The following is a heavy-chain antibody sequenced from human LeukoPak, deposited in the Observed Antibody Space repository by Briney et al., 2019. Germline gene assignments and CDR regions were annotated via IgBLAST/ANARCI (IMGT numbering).Heavy chain of an antibody. CDR2: VSSEGNT. CDR1: GFTFSSFA. D-gene: IGHD3-22*01. Sequence: GGSQRLSCAASGFTFSSFAMSWVRQAPGKGLQWVSAVSSEGNTFYADSVKGRFTISRDNSNNTLYLQMNSLRVEDTAVYYCAKDHHKNYDSGPFFPSPFDAFDIWGHGTLVTVSS. V-gene: IGHV3-23*01. CDR3: AKDHHKNYDSGPFFPSPFDAFDI. J-gene: IGHJ3*02.